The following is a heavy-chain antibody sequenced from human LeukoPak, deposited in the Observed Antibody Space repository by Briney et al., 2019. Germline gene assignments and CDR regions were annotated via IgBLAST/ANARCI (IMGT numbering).Heavy chain of an antibody. Sequence: GASVKVSCKASGYTFTNYDINWVRQATGQGLEWMGWMNPNNDNTGYAQKFQGRITMTSNTSISTAYMELSSLRSEDTAVYYCAKVAIFGVGDWFDPWGQGTLVTVSS. CDR2: MNPNNDNT. V-gene: IGHV1-8*01. D-gene: IGHD3-3*01. CDR3: AKVAIFGVGDWFDP. CDR1: GYTFTNYD. J-gene: IGHJ5*02.